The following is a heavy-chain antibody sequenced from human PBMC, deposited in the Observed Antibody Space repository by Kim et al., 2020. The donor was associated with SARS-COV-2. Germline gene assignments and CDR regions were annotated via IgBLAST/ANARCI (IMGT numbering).Heavy chain of an antibody. CDR2: INAGNGNT. V-gene: IGHV1-3*01. J-gene: IGHJ6*02. CDR1: GYTFTSYA. CDR3: AREGVRRVRGAYYYYGMDV. D-gene: IGHD3-10*01. Sequence: ASVKVSCKASGYTFTSYAMHWVRQAPGQRLEWMGWINAGNGNTKYSQKFQGRVTITRDTSASTAYMELSSLRSEDTAVYYCAREGVRRVRGAYYYYGMDVWGQGTTVTVSS.